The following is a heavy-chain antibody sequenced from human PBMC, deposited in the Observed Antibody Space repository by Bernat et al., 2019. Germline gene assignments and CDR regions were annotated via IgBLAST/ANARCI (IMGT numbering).Heavy chain of an antibody. CDR3: ARGELYYYDSSGPYGY. Sequence: QVQLVESGGGVVQPGRSLRLSCAASGFTFSSYGMHWVRQAPGKGLEWVAVIWYDGSNKYYADSVKGRFTISRDNSKNTLYLQMNSLRAEDTAVYYWARGELYYYDSSGPYGYWGQGTLVTVSS. CDR1: GFTFSSYG. D-gene: IGHD3-22*01. V-gene: IGHV3-33*01. CDR2: IWYDGSNK. J-gene: IGHJ4*02.